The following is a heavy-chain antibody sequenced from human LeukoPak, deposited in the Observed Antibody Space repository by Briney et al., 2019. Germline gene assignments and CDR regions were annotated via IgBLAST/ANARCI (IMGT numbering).Heavy chain of an antibody. D-gene: IGHD3-10*01. J-gene: IGHJ4*02. Sequence: ASVKVSCKASGYTFTIYGITWVRHAPGQGLEWMGWISAYNGNTNYAQKLQGRVTMTTDTSTSTAYMELRSLRADDTAVYYCARSYYGSGSSEFDYWGQGTLVTVSS. CDR1: GYTFTIYG. CDR3: ARSYYGSGSSEFDY. CDR2: ISAYNGNT. V-gene: IGHV1-18*01.